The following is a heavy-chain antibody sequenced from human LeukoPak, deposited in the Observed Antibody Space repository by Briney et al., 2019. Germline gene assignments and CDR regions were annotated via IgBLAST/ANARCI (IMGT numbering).Heavy chain of an antibody. Sequence: GGSLRLSCAASGFTFSSYAMHWVRQAPGKGLEWVAVISYDGSNKYYADSVKGRFTISRDNSKNTLYLQMNSLRAEDTAVYYCARDYDSSPDPVYWGQGTLVTVSS. J-gene: IGHJ4*02. D-gene: IGHD3-22*01. CDR1: GFTFSSYA. CDR2: ISYDGSNK. V-gene: IGHV3-30*04. CDR3: ARDYDSSPDPVY.